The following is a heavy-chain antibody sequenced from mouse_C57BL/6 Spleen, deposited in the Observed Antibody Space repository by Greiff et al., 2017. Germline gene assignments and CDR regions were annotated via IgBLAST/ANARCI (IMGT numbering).Heavy chain of an antibody. CDR1: GYTFTSYW. J-gene: IGHJ2*01. CDR3: ARLGNGNFFDY. D-gene: IGHD2-1*01. Sequence: QVQLQQPGAELVRPGSSVKLSCKASGYTFTSYWMDWVKQRPGQGLEWIGNIYPSDSETHYNQKFKDKATLTVDKSSSKAYMQLSSLTSEDSAVYYCARLGNGNFFDYWGQGTTLTVSS. CDR2: IYPSDSET. V-gene: IGHV1-61*01.